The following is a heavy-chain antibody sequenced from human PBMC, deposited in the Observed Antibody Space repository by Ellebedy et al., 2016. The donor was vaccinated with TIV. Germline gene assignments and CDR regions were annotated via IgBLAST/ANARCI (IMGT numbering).Heavy chain of an antibody. J-gene: IGHJ6*02. V-gene: IGHV4-59*01. Sequence: MPSETLSLTCTVSGGSISNYYWNWIRQPPGKGLEWIGYIYSSGYFSYNPSLKSRVTLSVDTSKNQFSLKLNSVTAADTAVYYCARVEMATGYYGMDVWGQGTTVTVSS. D-gene: IGHD5-24*01. CDR1: GGSISNYY. CDR2: IYSSGYF. CDR3: ARVEMATGYYGMDV.